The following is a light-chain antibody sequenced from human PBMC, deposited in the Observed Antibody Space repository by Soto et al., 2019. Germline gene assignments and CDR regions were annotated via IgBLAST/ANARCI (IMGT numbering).Light chain of an antibody. CDR3: QQYDSYSWT. V-gene: IGKV1-5*01. J-gene: IGKJ1*01. Sequence: DIQRTQSPSPLSASAGETVTITCRASQSVSTFLAWYQQKPGKAPRLMIFDASSLYSGVPSRFSGSGSGTEFTLTISSLQPDDFATYYCQQYDSYSWTFGQGTKVDIK. CDR1: QSVSTF. CDR2: DAS.